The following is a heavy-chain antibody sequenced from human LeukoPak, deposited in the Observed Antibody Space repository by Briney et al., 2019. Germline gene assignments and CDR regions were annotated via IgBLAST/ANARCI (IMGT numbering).Heavy chain of an antibody. CDR2: IYSSGST. D-gene: IGHD1-26*01. CDR1: GGSIRSYY. J-gene: IGHJ5*02. Sequence: SETLSLTCTVSGGSIRSYYWSWIRQPAGKGLEWIGRIYSSGSTNYNPSLKSRVTMSVDTPNNQFSLKLSSVTAADTAVYYCARAVGPRGGNWFDPWGQGTLVTVSS. CDR3: ARAVGPRGGNWFDP. V-gene: IGHV4-4*07.